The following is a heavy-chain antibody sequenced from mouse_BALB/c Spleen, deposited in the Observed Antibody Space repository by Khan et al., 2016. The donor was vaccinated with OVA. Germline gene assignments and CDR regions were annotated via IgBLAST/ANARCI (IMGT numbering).Heavy chain of an antibody. CDR3: ARDSNFDY. J-gene: IGHJ2*01. Sequence: EVHLVESGGRLVQPGGSRKLSCAASGFTFSRFGMHWVRQAPEKGLAWVAYISSGSSTIYYADTVKGRFTISRDNPKNTLFLQMTSLRSEDTAMYYCARDSNFDYWGQGTTLTVSS. V-gene: IGHV5-17*02. CDR1: GFTFSRFG. CDR2: ISSGSSTI.